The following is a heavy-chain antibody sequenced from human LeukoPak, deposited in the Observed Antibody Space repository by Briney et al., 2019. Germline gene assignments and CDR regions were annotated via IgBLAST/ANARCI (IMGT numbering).Heavy chain of an antibody. CDR1: GYTFTSYY. CDR3: ARVGVSYYYDSSGYYYNDY. CDR2: INPSGGST. Sequence: ASVKVSCKASGYTFTSYYMHWVRQAPGQGLEWMGIINPSGGSTSYAQKFQGRVTMTRDTSTSTVYMELSSLRSEDTAVYYCARVGVSYYYDSSGYYYNDYWGQGTLVTVSS. V-gene: IGHV1-46*01. J-gene: IGHJ4*02. D-gene: IGHD3-22*01.